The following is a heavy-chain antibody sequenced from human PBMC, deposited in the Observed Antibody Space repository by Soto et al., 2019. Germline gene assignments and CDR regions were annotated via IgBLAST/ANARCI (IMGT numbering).Heavy chain of an antibody. Sequence: GASVKVSCKASGYTFTSYGIHWVRQAPRRGLEWMGWINPGNGNTKYSQQFQGRVIIDRDTSASTAFREMSSLNSDDTAVYYCSGGGYFDSSNYLAYWGLGTLVTVSS. CDR1: GYTFTSYG. CDR3: SGGGYFDSSNYLAY. D-gene: IGHD3-22*01. J-gene: IGHJ4*02. V-gene: IGHV1-3*01. CDR2: INPGNGNT.